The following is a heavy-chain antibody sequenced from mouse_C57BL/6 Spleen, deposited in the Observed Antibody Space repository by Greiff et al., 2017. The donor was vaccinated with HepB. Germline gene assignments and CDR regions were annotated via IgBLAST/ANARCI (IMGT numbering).Heavy chain of an antibody. D-gene: IGHD1-1*01. Sequence: QVQLQQSGAELVRPGASVTLSCKASGYTFTDYEMHWVKQTPVHGLEWIGAIDPETGGTAYNQKFKGKAILTADKSSSTAYMELRSLTSEDSAVYYCTRKGLTTTYFDVWGTGTTVTVSS. CDR1: GYTFTDYE. V-gene: IGHV1-15*01. J-gene: IGHJ1*03. CDR3: TRKGLTTTYFDV. CDR2: IDPETGGT.